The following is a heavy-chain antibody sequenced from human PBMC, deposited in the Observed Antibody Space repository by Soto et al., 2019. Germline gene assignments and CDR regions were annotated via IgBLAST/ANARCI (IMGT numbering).Heavy chain of an antibody. CDR2: ISGSGGST. Sequence: GGLRLSCAASGFTFSSYAMSWVRQAPGKGLEWVSAISGSGGSTYYADSVKGRFTISRDNSKNTLYLQMNSLRAEDTAVYYCAKAYCSGGSCYSVSAPFDYWGQGTLVTVSS. D-gene: IGHD2-15*01. V-gene: IGHV3-23*01. J-gene: IGHJ4*02. CDR3: AKAYCSGGSCYSVSAPFDY. CDR1: GFTFSSYA.